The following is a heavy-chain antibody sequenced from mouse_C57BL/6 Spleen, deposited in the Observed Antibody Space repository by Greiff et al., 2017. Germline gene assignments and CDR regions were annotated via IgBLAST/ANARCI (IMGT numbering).Heavy chain of an antibody. CDR2: ISSGSSTN. V-gene: IGHV5-17*01. Sequence: EVNVVESGAGLVKPGASLKLSCAASGFTFSDYGMHWVRQAPEKGLEWVADISSGSSTNYYADTVKGRFTISKDNAKNTLFLQITRLRSEDTALYYCARDYDYLFAYWGQGTLVTVAA. CDR1: GFTFSDYG. D-gene: IGHD2-4*01. CDR3: ARDYDYLFAY. J-gene: IGHJ3*01.